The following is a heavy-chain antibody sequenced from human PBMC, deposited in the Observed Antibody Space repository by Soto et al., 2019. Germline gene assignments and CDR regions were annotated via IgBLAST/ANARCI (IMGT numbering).Heavy chain of an antibody. D-gene: IGHD3-10*01. J-gene: IGHJ5*02. CDR2: IHYSGST. V-gene: IGHV4-39*07. Sequence: PSETLSLTCTVSGGSISSSSYYWGWIRQPPGKGLEWIGYIHYSGSTNYNPSLKSRVTISVDTSKNQFSLKLSSVTAADTAVYYCANYYQLWWFDPWGQGTLVTVSS. CDR3: ANYYQLWWFDP. CDR1: GGSISSSSYY.